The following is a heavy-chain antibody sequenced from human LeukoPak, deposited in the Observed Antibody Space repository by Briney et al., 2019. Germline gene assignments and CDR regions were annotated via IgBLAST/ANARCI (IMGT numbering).Heavy chain of an antibody. V-gene: IGHV4-31*03. CDR2: IYYSGST. D-gene: IGHD3-22*01. Sequence: SETLSLTCTVSGGSISSGGYYWSWIRQHPGKGLEWIGYIYYSGSTYYNPSLKSRVSMSVDTSKNQFSLKLSSVTAADTAVYYCARGRAYYDSKAFDIWGQGTMVTASS. CDR1: GGSISSGGYY. CDR3: ARGRAYYDSKAFDI. J-gene: IGHJ3*02.